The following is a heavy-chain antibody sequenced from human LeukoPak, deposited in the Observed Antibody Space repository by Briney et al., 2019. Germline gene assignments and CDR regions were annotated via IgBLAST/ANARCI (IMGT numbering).Heavy chain of an antibody. D-gene: IGHD2-2*01. CDR1: GYTFTSYG. V-gene: IGHV1-18*01. Sequence: GASVNVSCKASGYTFTSYGISWVRQAPAQGLEWMGWISAYNGNTNYAQKLQGRVTMTTDTSTSTAYMALRSRRADDTAVYYCARVPYCSSTSCLYYYGMDVWGQGTTVTVSS. CDR2: ISAYNGNT. J-gene: IGHJ6*02. CDR3: ARVPYCSSTSCLYYYGMDV.